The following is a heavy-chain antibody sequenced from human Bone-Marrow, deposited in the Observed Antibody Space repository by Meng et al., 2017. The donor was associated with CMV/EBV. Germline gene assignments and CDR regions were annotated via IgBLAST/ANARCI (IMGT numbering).Heavy chain of an antibody. CDR1: GFTFSSYS. V-gene: IGHV3-48*01. D-gene: IGHD3-16*01. J-gene: IGHJ4*02. Sequence: GGSLRLSCAASGFTFSSYSMNWVRQAPGKGLEWVSYISSSSSTIYYADSVKGRFTISRDSSRNTLSLQMNSLRTEDTAVYYCVRSVGGVARHWGQGTLVTVSS. CDR3: VRSVGGVARH. CDR2: ISSSSSTI.